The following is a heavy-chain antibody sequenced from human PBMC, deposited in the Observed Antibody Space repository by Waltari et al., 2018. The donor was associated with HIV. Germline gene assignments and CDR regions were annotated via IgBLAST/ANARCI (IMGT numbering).Heavy chain of an antibody. CDR2: INHTGST. D-gene: IGHD3-3*01. CDR1: GGSFSGYY. Sequence: QVQLQQWGAGLLKPSETLSLTCAVYGGSFSGYYWRWIRQPPGKGLEWIGEINHTGSTNYNTSLRSRVTRSGHTTKKRFSLRLSSVTAADTAGYYCARAVSYDFWSAYRDYGMDVWGQETTVTVSS. CDR3: ARAVSYDFWSAYRDYGMDV. V-gene: IGHV4-34*01. J-gene: IGHJ6*02.